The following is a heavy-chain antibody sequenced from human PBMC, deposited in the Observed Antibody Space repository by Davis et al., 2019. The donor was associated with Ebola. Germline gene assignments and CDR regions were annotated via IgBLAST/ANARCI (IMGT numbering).Heavy chain of an antibody. CDR2: INPSGGST. CDR3: ARDNPYSSGWSNPPGDY. D-gene: IGHD6-19*01. V-gene: IGHV1-46*01. J-gene: IGHJ4*02. CDR1: GYTLTRYY. Sequence: ASVKVSCKASGYTLTRYYMHWMRQAPGQGLEWMGLINPSGGSTTYAQKFQGRVTMTRDTSTSTVYMDLSSLRSEDTAVYYCARDNPYSSGWSNPPGDYWGQGTLVTVSS.